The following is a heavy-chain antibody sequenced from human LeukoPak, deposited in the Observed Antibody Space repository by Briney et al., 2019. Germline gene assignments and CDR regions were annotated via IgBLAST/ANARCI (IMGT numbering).Heavy chain of an antibody. V-gene: IGHV3-21*01. D-gene: IGHD1-26*01. Sequence: SGGSLRLSCAASGFTFSSYSMNWVRQAPGKGLEWVSSISSSSSYIYYADSVKGRFTISRDNAKNSLYLQMDSLGPEDTAVYYCARDPHSGNYGNYYYYYMDVWGKGTTVTISS. CDR3: ARDPHSGNYGNYYYYYMDV. J-gene: IGHJ6*03. CDR1: GFTFSSYS. CDR2: ISSSSSYI.